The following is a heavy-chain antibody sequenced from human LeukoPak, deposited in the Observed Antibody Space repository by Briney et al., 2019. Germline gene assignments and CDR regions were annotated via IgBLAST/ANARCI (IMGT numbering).Heavy chain of an antibody. CDR3: ARVSVAGPIPGSWFDP. CDR2: IYYSGST. Sequence: SETLSLTCTVSGGSISSSSYYWGWIRQPPGKGLEWIGSIYYSGSTYYNPSLKSRVTISVDTSKNQFSLKLSSVTAADTAVYYCARVSVAGPIPGSWFDPWGQGTLVTVSS. CDR1: GGSISSSSYY. V-gene: IGHV4-39*07. D-gene: IGHD6-19*01. J-gene: IGHJ5*02.